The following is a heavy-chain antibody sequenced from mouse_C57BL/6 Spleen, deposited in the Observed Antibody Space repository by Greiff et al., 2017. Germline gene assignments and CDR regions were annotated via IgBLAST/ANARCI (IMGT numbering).Heavy chain of an antibody. CDR3: ARDDYGSSNYYAMDY. CDR1: GYTFTSYW. V-gene: IGHV1-61*01. J-gene: IGHJ4*01. D-gene: IGHD1-1*01. CDR2: IYPSDSET. Sequence: QVQLQQPGAELVRPGSSVKLSCKASGYTFTSYWMDWVKQRPGQGLEWIGNIYPSDSETHYNQKFKDKATLTVDKSSSTAYMQLSSLTSEDSAVYYCARDDYGSSNYYAMDYWGQGTSVTVSS.